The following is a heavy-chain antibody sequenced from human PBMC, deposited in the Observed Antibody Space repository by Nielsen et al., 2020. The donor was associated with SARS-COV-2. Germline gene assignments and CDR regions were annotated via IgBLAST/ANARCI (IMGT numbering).Heavy chain of an antibody. CDR2: ISGSGGST. CDR3: AKDSYGSGSYSFDY. J-gene: IGHJ4*02. V-gene: IGHV3-23*01. CDR1: GFTFSSYA. Sequence: GESLKISCAASGFTFSSYAMSWVRQAPGKGLEWVSAISGSGGSTYYADSVKGRFTISRDNSKNTLYLQMNSLRAEDTALYYCAKDSYGSGSYSFDYWGQGTLVTVSS. D-gene: IGHD3-10*01.